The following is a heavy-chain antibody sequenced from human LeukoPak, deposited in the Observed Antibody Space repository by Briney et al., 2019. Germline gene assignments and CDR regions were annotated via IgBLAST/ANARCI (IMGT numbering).Heavy chain of an antibody. CDR2: IYYSGST. D-gene: IGHD3-3*01. CDR1: GGSISSSSYY. J-gene: IGHJ5*02. CDR3: ARVAYDFWSGYHWFDP. Sequence: SETLSLTCTVSGGSISSSSYYWGWIRQPPGKGLEWIGSIYYSGSTYYNPSLKSRVTISVDTSKNQFSLKLSSVTAADTAVYYCARVAYDFWSGYHWFDPWGQGTLVTVSS. V-gene: IGHV4-39*07.